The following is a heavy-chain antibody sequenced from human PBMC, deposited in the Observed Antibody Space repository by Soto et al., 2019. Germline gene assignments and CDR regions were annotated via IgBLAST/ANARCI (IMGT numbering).Heavy chain of an antibody. CDR2: ISAYNGNT. D-gene: IGHD2-2*01. J-gene: IGHJ6*02. V-gene: IGHV1-18*04. CDR1: GYTFTSYG. Sequence: ASVKVSCKASGYTFTSYGISWVRQAPGQGLEWMGWISAYNGNTNYAQKLQGRVTMTTDTSTSTAYMELRSLRSDDTAVYYCARYIVVVPADFTYYYYGIDVWGQGTTVTVSS. CDR3: ARYIVVVPADFTYYYYGIDV.